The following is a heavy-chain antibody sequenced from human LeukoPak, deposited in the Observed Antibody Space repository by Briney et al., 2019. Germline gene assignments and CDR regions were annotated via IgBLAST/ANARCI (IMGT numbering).Heavy chain of an antibody. D-gene: IGHD6-19*01. CDR1: GFMFHDYA. J-gene: IGHJ4*02. CDR3: ARESESSGWYDY. Sequence: GGSLGLSCAAPGFMFHDYAIHWVRQAPGKGLEWVSLISGDGGSTFYADSVKGRFTISKDNSKNSLYLQMNSLRSDDAALYYCARESESSGWYDYWGQGTLVTVSS. CDR2: ISGDGGST. V-gene: IGHV3-43*02.